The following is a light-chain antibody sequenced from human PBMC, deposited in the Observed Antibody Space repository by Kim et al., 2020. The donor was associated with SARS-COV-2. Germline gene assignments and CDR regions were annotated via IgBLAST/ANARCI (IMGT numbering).Light chain of an antibody. V-gene: IGLV1-40*01. CDR3: QSYDSSLCYV. Sequence: QGVTTPWSGRSPNNGANYDVHWHQQSPGTAPTLLLYGNSTRPSGAPDRFSGYKSGTSASRANTGLQAEDEADYFCQSYDSSLCYVVGTGTKVTV. J-gene: IGLJ1*01. CDR2: GNS. CDR1: SPNNGANYD.